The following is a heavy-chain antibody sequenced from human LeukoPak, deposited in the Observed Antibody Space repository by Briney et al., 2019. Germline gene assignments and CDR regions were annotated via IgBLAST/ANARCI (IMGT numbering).Heavy chain of an antibody. Sequence: APVKVSCKASGYTFTSYDINWVRQATGQGLEWMGWMNPNSGNTGYAQKFQGRVTMTRNTSISTAYMELSSLRSEDTAVYYCARAWGVGATWFYYYYGMDVWGQGTTVTVSS. V-gene: IGHV1-8*01. CDR2: MNPNSGNT. J-gene: IGHJ6*02. CDR3: ARAWGVGATWFYYYYGMDV. CDR1: GYTFTSYD. D-gene: IGHD1-26*01.